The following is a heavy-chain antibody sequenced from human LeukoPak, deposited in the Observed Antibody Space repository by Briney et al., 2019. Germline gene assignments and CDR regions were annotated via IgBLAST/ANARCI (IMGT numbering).Heavy chain of an antibody. CDR1: GYTFTSYY. V-gene: IGHV1-46*01. CDR2: INPSGGST. CDR3: ARRDFLTAFDI. Sequence: GASVKVSCKASGYTFTSYYMHWVRQAPGQGLEWMGIINPSGGSTSYAQRFQGRVTMTRDTSTSTVYMELSSLRSEDTAVYYCARRDFLTAFDIWGQGTMVTVSS. J-gene: IGHJ3*02. D-gene: IGHD3-3*01.